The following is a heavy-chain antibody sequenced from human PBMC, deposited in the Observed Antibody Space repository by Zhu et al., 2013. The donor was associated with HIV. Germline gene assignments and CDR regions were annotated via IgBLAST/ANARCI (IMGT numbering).Heavy chain of an antibody. V-gene: IGHV1-69*01. Sequence: QVQLVQSGAEVKKPGSSVKVSCKASGGTFSSYAISWVRQAPGQGLEWMGGIIPIFGTANYAQKFQGRVTITADESTSTAYMELSSLRSEDTAVYYCARGNRITIFGVVIKSGAWFDPWGQGTLVTVSS. CDR3: ARGNRITIFGVVIKSGAWFDP. CDR1: GGTFSSYA. J-gene: IGHJ5*02. CDR2: IIPIFGTA. D-gene: IGHD3-3*01.